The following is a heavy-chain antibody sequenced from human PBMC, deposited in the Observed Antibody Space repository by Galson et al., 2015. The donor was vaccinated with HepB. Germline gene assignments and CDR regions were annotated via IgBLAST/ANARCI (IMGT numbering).Heavy chain of an antibody. CDR3: AKGISGGSYSGDDY. D-gene: IGHD1-26*01. V-gene: IGHV3-33*06. J-gene: IGHJ4*02. CDR2: IWYDGSNK. Sequence: SLRLSCAASGFTFSSYGMHWVRQAPGKGLEWVAVIWYDGSNKYYADSVKGRFTISRDNSKNTLYLQMNSLRAEDTAVYYCAKGISGGSYSGDDYWGQGTLVTVSS. CDR1: GFTFSSYG.